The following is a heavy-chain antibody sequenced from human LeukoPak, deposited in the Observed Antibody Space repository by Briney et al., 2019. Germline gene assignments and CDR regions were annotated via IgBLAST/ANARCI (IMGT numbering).Heavy chain of an antibody. D-gene: IGHD2-2*01. CDR1: GFTFSSYS. CDR2: ISSSTYI. V-gene: IGHV3-21*01. J-gene: IGHJ4*02. CDR3: AKDRESYYCSTTNCYLDS. Sequence: GGSLRLSCAASGFTFSSYSMNWVRQAPGKGLEWVSSISSSTYIYYADSVKGRFTISRDNAKNSLYLQMNSLRAEDTAVYSCAKDRESYYCSTTNCYLDSWGQGTVVTVSS.